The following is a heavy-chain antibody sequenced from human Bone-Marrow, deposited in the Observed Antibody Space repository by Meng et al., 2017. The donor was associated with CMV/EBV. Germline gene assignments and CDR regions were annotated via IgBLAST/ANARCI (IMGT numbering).Heavy chain of an antibody. V-gene: IGHV3-20*04. J-gene: IGHJ4*02. Sequence: GGSLRLSCAASGFTFSDYYMSWIRQAPGKGLEWVSGINWNGGSTGYADSVKGRFTISRDNAKNSLYLQMNSLRAEDTALYYCASVSGSFDYWGQGTRVTVSS. D-gene: IGHD1-26*01. CDR3: ASVSGSFDY. CDR2: INWNGGST. CDR1: GFTFSDYY.